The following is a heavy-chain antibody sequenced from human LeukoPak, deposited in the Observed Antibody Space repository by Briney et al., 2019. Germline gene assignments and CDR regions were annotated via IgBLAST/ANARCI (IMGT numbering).Heavy chain of an antibody. CDR3: ARGGIDIVTVPVSNWYDH. D-gene: IGHD2/OR15-2a*01. CDR1: GYTFINYG. V-gene: IGHV1-18*01. J-gene: IGHJ5*02. CDR2: SSPYSGKT. Sequence: ASVKVSCTSSGYTFINYGISWVRHAPGQRLEWMGWSSPYSGKTNYAQKLQGRVTMTTDTSTKTAYMELRTLRSDDTAVYYCARGGIDIVTVPVSNWYDHWGQGTLVTVSS.